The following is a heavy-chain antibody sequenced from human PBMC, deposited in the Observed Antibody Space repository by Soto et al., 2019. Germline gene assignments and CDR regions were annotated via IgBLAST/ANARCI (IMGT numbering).Heavy chain of an antibody. J-gene: IGHJ6*02. Sequence: RSLRLSCAASGFTFDDYTMHWVRQAPGKGLEWVSLISWDGGSTYYADSVKGRFTISRDNSKNSLYLQMNSLRTEDTALYYCAKDSLGATTGTHYYYYSGMDVWGQGTTVTLSS. V-gene: IGHV3-43*01. CDR1: GFTFDDYT. CDR2: ISWDGGST. CDR3: AKDSLGATTGTHYYYYSGMDV. D-gene: IGHD1-26*01.